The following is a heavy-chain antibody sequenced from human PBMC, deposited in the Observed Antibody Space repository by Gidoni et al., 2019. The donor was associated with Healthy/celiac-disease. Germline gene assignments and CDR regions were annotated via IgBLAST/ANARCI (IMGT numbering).Heavy chain of an antibody. J-gene: IGHJ1*01. CDR3: AKDINSPGWYGGYFQP. Sequence: EVQLVKSGGGLVQQGRALRLTCAASGFTFADYAMTWARQATGKGLECASRISWHSSIIRHPDSVKGRFTLSSDNAKNSLYLHMNSLRSQDTALYYCAKDINSPGWYGGYFQPWGQGTLVTVSS. CDR1: GFTFADYA. V-gene: IGHV3-9*01. CDR2: ISWHSSII. D-gene: IGHD6-19*01.